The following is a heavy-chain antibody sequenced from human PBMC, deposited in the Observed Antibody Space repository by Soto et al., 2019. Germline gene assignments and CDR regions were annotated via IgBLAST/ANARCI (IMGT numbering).Heavy chain of an antibody. D-gene: IGHD6-6*01. J-gene: IGHJ4*02. V-gene: IGHV3-9*01. CDR3: AKDSGSSFRGVFDS. CDR1: RFTFDDYA. CDR2: ITWNSGTI. Sequence: EVHLVESGGGLVQPGRSLRLSCAASRFTFDDYAMHWVRQSPGKGLEWVSSITWNSGTINYADSVKGRFTISRDNAKNSLFLQMNSLRAEDTALYYCAKDSGSSFRGVFDSWGQGTLVTVSS.